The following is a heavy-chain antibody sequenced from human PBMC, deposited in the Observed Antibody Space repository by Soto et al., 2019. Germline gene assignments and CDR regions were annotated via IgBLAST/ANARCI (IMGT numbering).Heavy chain of an antibody. D-gene: IGHD1-26*01. Sequence: HPGGSLRLSCAASGFTFSSYGMHWVRQAPGKGLEWVAVISYDGSNKYYADSVKGRFTISRDNSKNTLYLQMNSLRAEDTAVYYCAKDRRRSYYYYYGMDVWGQGTTVTVSS. J-gene: IGHJ6*02. CDR2: ISYDGSNK. CDR1: GFTFSSYG. CDR3: AKDRRRSYYYYYGMDV. V-gene: IGHV3-30*18.